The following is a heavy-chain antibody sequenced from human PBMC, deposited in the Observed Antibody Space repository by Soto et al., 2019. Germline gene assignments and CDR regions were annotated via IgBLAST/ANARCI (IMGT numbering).Heavy chain of an antibody. Sequence: PGGSLRLSCAASGFTFSSYAMSWVRQAPGKGLEWVSAISGSGGSTYYADSVKGRFTISRDNSKNTLYLQMNSLRAEDTAVYYCARCSGSTRLKEIFAYWGQGTLVTVSS. J-gene: IGHJ4*02. CDR2: ISGSGGST. CDR3: ARCSGSTRLKEIFAY. V-gene: IGHV3-23*01. CDR1: GFTFSSYA. D-gene: IGHD3-10*02.